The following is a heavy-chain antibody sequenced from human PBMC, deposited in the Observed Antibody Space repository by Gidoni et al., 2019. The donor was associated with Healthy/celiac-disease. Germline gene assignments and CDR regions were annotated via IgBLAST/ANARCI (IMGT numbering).Heavy chain of an antibody. CDR3: ASGGAGASTQNACDL. CDR1: GYTFTGYY. V-gene: IGHV1-2*06. Sequence: QVQLVQSGAEVKKPGASVKVSCKASGYTFTGYYMHWVRQAPGQGREWMGRINPNSGGTNYAQKFQGRVTVTRDTSISTAYMELSRLRSDDTAVYYCASGGAGASTQNACDLWGQGTMVTVS. D-gene: IGHD1-26*01. J-gene: IGHJ3*01. CDR2: INPNSGGT.